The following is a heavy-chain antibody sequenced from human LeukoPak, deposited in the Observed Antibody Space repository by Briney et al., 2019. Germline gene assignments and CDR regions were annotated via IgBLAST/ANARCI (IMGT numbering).Heavy chain of an antibody. CDR1: GGSVSSGTYY. D-gene: IGHD1-1*01. V-gene: IGHV4-61*01. J-gene: IGHJ4*02. CDR2: IYYSGST. Sequence: PSETLSLTCTVFGGSVSSGTYYWSWIRQPPGKGLEWIGYIYYSGSTNYNPSLKSRVTISIDTSKNQFSLKLSSVTAADTAVYYCARDRVRGNANPYFDYWGQGTLVTVSS. CDR3: ARDRVRGNANPYFDY.